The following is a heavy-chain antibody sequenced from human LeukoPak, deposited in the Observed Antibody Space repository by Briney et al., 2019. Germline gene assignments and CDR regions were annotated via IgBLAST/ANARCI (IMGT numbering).Heavy chain of an antibody. D-gene: IGHD6-13*01. V-gene: IGHV1-2*02. CDR2: INPNSGDT. J-gene: IGHJ4*02. Sequence: ASVQVSCKPSGYTFTTYDINWVRQAPGQGLEWMGWINPNSGDTGYAQRFQGRVTMTRDTSIRTIYMEIYMELTGLRFDDTALYYCARWDGYSSSPDYWGQGTLVTVSS. CDR1: GYTFTTYD. CDR3: ARWDGYSSSPDY.